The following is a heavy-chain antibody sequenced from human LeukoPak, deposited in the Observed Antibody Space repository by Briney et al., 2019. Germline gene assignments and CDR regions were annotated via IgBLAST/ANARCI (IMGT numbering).Heavy chain of an antibody. Sequence: PGGSLRLSCAAAGFTFSSSIMNWVRQTPGKGLEWVSSISGESKYIYYADSVTGRFTISRDNAKNSLYLQMNSLRAEDTAVYYCARGAVFQGNYDYWGQGTQVTVSS. CDR1: GFTFSSSI. CDR2: ISGESKYI. J-gene: IGHJ4*02. D-gene: IGHD3-10*01. V-gene: IGHV3-21*01. CDR3: ARGAVFQGNYDY.